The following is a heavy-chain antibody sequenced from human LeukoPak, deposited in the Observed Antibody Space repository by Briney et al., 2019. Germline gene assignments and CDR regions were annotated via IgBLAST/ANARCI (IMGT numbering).Heavy chain of an antibody. CDR1: GGSISSYY. D-gene: IGHD2-2*01. Sequence: SETLSLTCTVSGGSISSYYWSWMRQPPGKGLEWIGYIYYSGSTNYNPSLKSRVTIPVDTSKNQFSLKLSSVTAADTAVYYCARGGGLYCSSTSCSIDYWGQGTLVTVSS. CDR3: ARGGGLYCSSTSCSIDY. J-gene: IGHJ4*02. V-gene: IGHV4-59*01. CDR2: IYYSGST.